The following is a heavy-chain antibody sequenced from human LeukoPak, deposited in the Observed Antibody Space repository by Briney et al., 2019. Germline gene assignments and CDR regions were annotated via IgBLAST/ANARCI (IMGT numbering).Heavy chain of an antibody. J-gene: IGHJ4*02. CDR2: ISRNGGST. D-gene: IGHD2-15*01. CDR3: VKVAHCSGGSCYLWAASDH. Sequence: GGSLRLSCSASGFTFSTYGFHWVRQAPGKGLEYVSAISRNGGSTNYADSVKGRFTISRENSKNTLFLQMNSLRHEDTAIYHCVKVAHCSGGSCYLWAASDHWGQGALVTVSS. V-gene: IGHV3-64D*09. CDR1: GFTFSTYG.